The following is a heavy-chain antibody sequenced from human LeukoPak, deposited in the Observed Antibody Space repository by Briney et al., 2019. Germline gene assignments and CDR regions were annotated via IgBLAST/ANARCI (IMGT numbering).Heavy chain of an antibody. J-gene: IGHJ3*02. CDR2: ISRSGRT. Sequence: GRSLRLSCAASGFTFSTYDMQWVRQAPGKGLEWVSGISRSGRTYYTDSVKGRFSISRDNSKDTLYLQMNSLRAEDTAVYYCAQGGYFAFDIWGQGTMVAVSS. CDR3: AQGGYFAFDI. V-gene: IGHV3-23*01. CDR1: GFTFSTYD. D-gene: IGHD2-2*03.